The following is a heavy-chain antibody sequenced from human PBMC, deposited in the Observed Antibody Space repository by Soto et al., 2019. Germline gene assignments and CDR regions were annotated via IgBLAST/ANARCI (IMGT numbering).Heavy chain of an antibody. CDR3: ARDRYSYYDFWSGSLPYYYFGMDV. V-gene: IGHV3-30*03. CDR1: GFTFSNYG. J-gene: IGHJ6*02. CDR2: ISYDGSNK. D-gene: IGHD3-3*01. Sequence: GGSLRLSCVASGFTFSNYGMHWVRQAPGKGLEWVAVISYDGSNKYYADSVKGRFTISRDNAKNSLSLQMNSLRAEDTAVYYCARDRYSYYDFWSGSLPYYYFGMDVWGQGTTVTVSS.